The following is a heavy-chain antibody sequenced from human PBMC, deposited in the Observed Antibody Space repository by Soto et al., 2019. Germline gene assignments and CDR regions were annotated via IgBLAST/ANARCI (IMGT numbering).Heavy chain of an antibody. Sequence: QITLKESGPTLVKPTQTLTLTCTFSGFSLSTSGVGVGWIRQPPGKALEWLALIYWDDDKRYSPSLKSRLAITKDTSKNQVVLTMTNMDPVDAATYYCAHSPPPTVTTSAEYFQHWGQGTLVTVSS. CDR2: IYWDDDK. J-gene: IGHJ1*01. D-gene: IGHD4-17*01. CDR1: GFSLSTSGVG. V-gene: IGHV2-5*02. CDR3: AHSPPPTVTTSAEYFQH.